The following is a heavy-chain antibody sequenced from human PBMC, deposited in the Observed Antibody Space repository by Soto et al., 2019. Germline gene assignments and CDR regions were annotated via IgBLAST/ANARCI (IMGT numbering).Heavy chain of an antibody. V-gene: IGHV3-30*18. Sequence: QVQLVESGGGVVQPGRSLRLSCAASGFTFSSYGMHWVRQAPGTGLEWEALISYHGSDNFYADSVRGRFTISRDNSKNALSLQMNSLRDEDTALYYCAKYLVVGSSVRYFYYWGQGTLVTVSS. CDR2: ISYHGSDN. CDR3: AKYLVVGSSVRYFYY. J-gene: IGHJ4*02. D-gene: IGHD3-22*01. CDR1: GFTFSSYG.